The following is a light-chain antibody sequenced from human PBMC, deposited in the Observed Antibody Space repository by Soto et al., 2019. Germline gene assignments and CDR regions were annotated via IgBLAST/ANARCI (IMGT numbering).Light chain of an antibody. Sequence: QSGLTRPASVSGSPGQSITISCTGTSSDVGGYNYVSWYQQYPGKAPKLMIFGVSDRPSGVSNRFSGSKSGNTASLTISGLQAEDEADYYCSSYKTSSTVVVFGGGTKVTVL. J-gene: IGLJ2*01. CDR2: GVS. CDR3: SSYKTSSTVVV. CDR1: SSDVGGYNY. V-gene: IGLV2-14*01.